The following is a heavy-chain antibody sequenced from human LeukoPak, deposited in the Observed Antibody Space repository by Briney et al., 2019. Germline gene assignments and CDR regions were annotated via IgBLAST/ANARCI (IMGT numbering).Heavy chain of an antibody. Sequence: GASVKVSSKASAYTFTSYYIHCVRQAPGHGHGWVGWINPNSGGTNYAQKVQGRVTMTRDTSISTAYMELSRLRSDDAAVYYYVYSGYDYTPTGVSYFDYWGQGNLVTVSS. D-gene: IGHD5-12*01. CDR1: AYTFTSYY. J-gene: IGHJ4*02. CDR2: INPNSGGT. V-gene: IGHV1-2*02. CDR3: VYSGYDYTPTGVSYFDY.